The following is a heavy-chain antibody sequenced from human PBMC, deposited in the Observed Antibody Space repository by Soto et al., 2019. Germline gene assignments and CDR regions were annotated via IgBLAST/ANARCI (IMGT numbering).Heavy chain of an antibody. CDR3: AKSGGSREFDFYMDV. CDR2: IFYTGST. CDR1: GGSTSSSSYY. D-gene: IGHD2-15*01. Sequence: QLQMQESGPGLVKPSETLSLTCTVSGGSTSSSSYYWAWFRQPPGKGLEWIGSIFYTGSTYYNPSLKTRVTLSIDTSKNQFSLNLHSMTAADTAVYYCAKSGGSREFDFYMDVWGKGTTVTVSS. J-gene: IGHJ6*03. V-gene: IGHV4-39*01.